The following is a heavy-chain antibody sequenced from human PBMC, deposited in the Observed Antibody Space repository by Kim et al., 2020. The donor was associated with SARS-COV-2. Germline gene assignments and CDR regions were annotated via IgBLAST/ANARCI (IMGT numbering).Heavy chain of an antibody. CDR3: GSRPGIAVAGLDY. Sequence: ASVKVSCKASGYTFTSYAMHWVRQAPGQRLEWMGWINTGNGNTKYSQKFQDRVTITSDTSANTAYMELSSLRSEDTAVYYCGSRPGIAVAGLDYWGQGTLVTVSS. D-gene: IGHD6-19*01. J-gene: IGHJ4*02. V-gene: IGHV1-3*04. CDR1: GYTFTSYA. CDR2: INTGNGNT.